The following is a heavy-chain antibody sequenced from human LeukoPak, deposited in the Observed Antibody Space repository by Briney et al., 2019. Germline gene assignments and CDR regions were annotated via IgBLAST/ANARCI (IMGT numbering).Heavy chain of an antibody. Sequence: ASVKVSCKASGGTFSSYAISWVRQAPGQGLEWMGRIIPILGIANYAQKFQGRVTITADKSTSTAYMGLSSLRSEDTAVYYCARDPGTMVRGVITGNDYWGQGTLVTVSS. D-gene: IGHD3-10*01. V-gene: IGHV1-69*04. CDR2: IIPILGIA. J-gene: IGHJ4*02. CDR1: GGTFSSYA. CDR3: ARDPGTMVRGVITGNDY.